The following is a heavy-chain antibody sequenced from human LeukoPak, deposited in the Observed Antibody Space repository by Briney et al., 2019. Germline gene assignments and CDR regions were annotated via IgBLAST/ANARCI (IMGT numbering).Heavy chain of an antibody. Sequence: ASVKVSCKASGYTFTGYYIHWVRQAPGQGLEWMGWINPNGGVTKFAQKFQGRVTVTRDTSISTAYMEMRRLRPDDRAVYFCARGPPTRVVVITTGDFDYWGQGTLVTVSS. V-gene: IGHV1-2*02. D-gene: IGHD3-22*01. CDR1: GYTFTGYY. CDR2: INPNGGVT. CDR3: ARGPPTRVVVITTGDFDY. J-gene: IGHJ4*02.